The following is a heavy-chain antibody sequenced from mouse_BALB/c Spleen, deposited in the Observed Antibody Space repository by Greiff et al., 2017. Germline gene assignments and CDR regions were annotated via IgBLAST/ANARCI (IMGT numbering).Heavy chain of an antibody. J-gene: IGHJ3*01. CDR1: GFNIKDTY. D-gene: IGHD2-4*01. CDR2: IDPANGNT. Sequence: VQLKQSGAELVKPGASVKLSCTASGFNIKDTYMHWVKQRPEQGLEWIGRIDPANGNTKYDPKFQGKATITADTSSNTAYLQLSSLTSEDTAVYYCARWGITTGAWFAYWGQGTLVTVSA. V-gene: IGHV14-3*02. CDR3: ARWGITTGAWFAY.